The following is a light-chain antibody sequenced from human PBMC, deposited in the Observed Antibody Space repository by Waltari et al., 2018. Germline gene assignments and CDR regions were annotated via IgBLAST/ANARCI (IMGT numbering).Light chain of an antibody. Sequence: DIVMTQSPDSLTLSLAERATINCTSSQSVLFSSDNKNYLAWYQQKPGQPPKVLIYWASTRASGVPERFSGSGSGTDFTLTISSLQREDAAVYYCQQYYDNPRAFGQGTKVDIK. CDR3: QQYYDNPRA. CDR1: QSVLFSSDNKNY. J-gene: IGKJ1*01. V-gene: IGKV4-1*01. CDR2: WAS.